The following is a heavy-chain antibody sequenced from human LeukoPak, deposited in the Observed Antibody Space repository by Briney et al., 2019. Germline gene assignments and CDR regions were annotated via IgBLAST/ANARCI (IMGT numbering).Heavy chain of an antibody. Sequence: GASVNLCYTPSEYTLTQSSMNSVPRAPGKRRRGWSGFDREDGETIYAQKFQGRVTMTEDTSTDTAYMELSSLRSEDTAVYYCATPTTYYYDRAFDYWGQETLVTVSS. CDR2: FDREDGET. CDR1: EYTLTQSS. J-gene: IGHJ4*02. D-gene: IGHD3-22*01. CDR3: ATPTTYYYDRAFDY. V-gene: IGHV1-24*01.